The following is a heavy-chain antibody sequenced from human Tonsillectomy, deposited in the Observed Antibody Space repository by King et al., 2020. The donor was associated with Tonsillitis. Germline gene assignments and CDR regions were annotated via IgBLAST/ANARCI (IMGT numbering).Heavy chain of an antibody. Sequence: QLVQSGGGVVQPGRSLRLSCAASGFTFSSYGMHWVRQAPGKGLEWVAVISYDGSNKYYADSVKGRFTISRDNSKNTLYLQMNSLRAEDTAVNYCAKDTGRDGYNPYYYYYGMDVWGQGTTVTVSS. D-gene: IGHD5-24*01. CDR2: ISYDGSNK. CDR1: GFTFSSYG. CDR3: AKDTGRDGYNPYYYYYGMDV. J-gene: IGHJ6*02. V-gene: IGHV3-30*18.